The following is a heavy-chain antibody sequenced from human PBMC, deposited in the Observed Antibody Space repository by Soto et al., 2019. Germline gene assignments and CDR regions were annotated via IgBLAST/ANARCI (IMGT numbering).Heavy chain of an antibody. CDR3: ARLGYCNGTSCYTFDS. D-gene: IGHD2-2*02. CDR2: INPSDSYT. Sequence: ESLNLSHHGSGYSCTSYSIGWVLQRPGKGLEWMGRINPSDSYTTYSPSFQGHVTISTDKSFSTAYLQWSGLKASDTAMYYCARLGYCNGTSCYTFDSWGQGTLVTVSS. V-gene: IGHV5-10-1*01. CDR1: GYSCTSYS. J-gene: IGHJ4*02.